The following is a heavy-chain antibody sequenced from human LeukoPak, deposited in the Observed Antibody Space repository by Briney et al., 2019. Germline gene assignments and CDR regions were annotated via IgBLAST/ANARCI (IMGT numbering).Heavy chain of an antibody. V-gene: IGHV6-1*01. CDR1: GDSVSRNTAG. Sequence: SQTLSLTCAIPGDSVSRNTAGWSWIRQSPSRGLEWLGRTYYRSKWYSDFAPSVRNRITINPDTSKNQFSLQLNSVTPEDTAVYYCARDHGSGWYSYLDDWGQGTLVTVSS. D-gene: IGHD6-19*01. CDR2: TYYRSKWYS. J-gene: IGHJ4*02. CDR3: ARDHGSGWYSYLDD.